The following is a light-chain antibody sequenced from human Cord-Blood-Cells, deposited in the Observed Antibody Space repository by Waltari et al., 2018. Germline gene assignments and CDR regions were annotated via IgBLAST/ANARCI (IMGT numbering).Light chain of an antibody. V-gene: IGLV2-14*01. Sequence: QSALTQPASVSGSPGQSITIPCPGTSRDVGGYNYVSWYQQHPAKAPKLMIYDVSKRPSGVSNRFSGSKSGNTASLTISGLQAEDEADYYCSSYTSSSTWVFGGGTKLTVL. J-gene: IGLJ3*02. CDR1: SRDVGGYNY. CDR3: SSYTSSSTWV. CDR2: DVS.